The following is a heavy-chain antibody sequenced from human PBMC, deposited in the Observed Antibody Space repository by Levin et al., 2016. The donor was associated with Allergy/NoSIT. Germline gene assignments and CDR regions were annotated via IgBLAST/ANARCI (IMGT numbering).Heavy chain of an antibody. D-gene: IGHD3-10*01. CDR2: ITSGGSDT. Sequence: GESLKISCTASGFTFSNFAMNWVRQAPGKGLEWVSLITSGGSDTYYADSVKGRFTISRDNAKKSLYLQGNSLRAEDTAIYFCAREGPTMDYSYGMDVRGQGTTVTVSS. CDR1: GFTFSNFA. J-gene: IGHJ6*02. V-gene: IGHV3-21*01. CDR3: AREGPTMDYSYGMDV.